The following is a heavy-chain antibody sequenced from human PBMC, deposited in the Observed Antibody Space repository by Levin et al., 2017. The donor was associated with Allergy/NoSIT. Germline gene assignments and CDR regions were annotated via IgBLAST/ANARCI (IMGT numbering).Heavy chain of an antibody. CDR2: IWYDGMRK. V-gene: IGHV3-33*01. Sequence: GGSLRLSCAASGFRFSSYGMHWVRQAPGKGLEWVAIIWYDGMRKYYADSVQGRFTISRDNSKNTLYLQMDSLRAEDTAVYYCARLGISALGYCSGGSCHPDYWGQGTLVTVSS. CDR3: ARLGISALGYCSGGSCHPDY. CDR1: GFRFSSYG. J-gene: IGHJ4*02. D-gene: IGHD2-15*01.